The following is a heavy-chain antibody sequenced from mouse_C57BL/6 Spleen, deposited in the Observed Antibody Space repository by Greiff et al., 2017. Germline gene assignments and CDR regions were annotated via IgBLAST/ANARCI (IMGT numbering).Heavy chain of an antibody. J-gene: IGHJ2*01. CDR3: ARRTYDGYYLDY. D-gene: IGHD2-3*01. Sequence: QVQLKESGAELARPGASVKLSCKASGYTFTSYGISWVKQRTGQGLEWIGEIYPRSGNTYYNEKFKGKATLTADKSSSTAYMELRSLTSEDSAVYFCARRTYDGYYLDYWGQGTTLTVSS. CDR2: IYPRSGNT. V-gene: IGHV1-81*01. CDR1: GYTFTSYG.